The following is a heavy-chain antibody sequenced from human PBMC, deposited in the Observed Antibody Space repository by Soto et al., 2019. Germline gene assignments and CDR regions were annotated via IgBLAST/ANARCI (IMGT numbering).Heavy chain of an antibody. J-gene: IGHJ6*02. CDR1: GYTITGDY. D-gene: IGHD6-6*01. V-gene: IGHV1-2*02. CDR3: ARGAAARPNYYYGMDV. CDR2: INPNSGGT. Sequence: KVSCKASGYTITGDYMHWGRQAPGQGLEWMGWINPNSGGTNYAQKFQGRVTMTRDTSISTAYMELSRLRSDDTAVYYCARGAAARPNYYYGMDVWGQGTTVTVSS.